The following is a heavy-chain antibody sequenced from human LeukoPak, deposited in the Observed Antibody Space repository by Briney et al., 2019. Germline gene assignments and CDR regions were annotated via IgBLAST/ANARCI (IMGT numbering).Heavy chain of an antibody. J-gene: IGHJ5*02. CDR2: IYYSGTT. CDR3: AREVDAAAAYNWFDP. Sequence: SETLSLTCTVSGGSISSRTYYWGWLRQPPGKGLEWIGTIYYSGTTYYNPSLRSRVTISLDTSKNQFSLRLSSVTAADTAVYYCAREVDAAAAYNWFDPWGQGTLVTVSS. V-gene: IGHV4-39*07. CDR1: GGSISSRTYY. D-gene: IGHD2-2*01.